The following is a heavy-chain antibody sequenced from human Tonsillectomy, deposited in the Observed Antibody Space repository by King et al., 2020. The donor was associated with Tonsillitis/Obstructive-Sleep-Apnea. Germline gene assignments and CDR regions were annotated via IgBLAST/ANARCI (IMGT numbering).Heavy chain of an antibody. CDR2: IYHSGST. CDR1: GGSISSSNW. V-gene: IGHV4-4*02. Sequence: VQLQESGPGLVKPSGTLSLTCAVSGGSISSSNWWSWVRQPPGKGLEWIGEIYHSGSTNYNPSRKSRVTISVDKSKNQFSLKLSSVTAADTAVYYCASLSHYDSSGYYDYWGQGTLVTVSS. D-gene: IGHD3-22*01. CDR3: ASLSHYDSSGYYDY. J-gene: IGHJ4*02.